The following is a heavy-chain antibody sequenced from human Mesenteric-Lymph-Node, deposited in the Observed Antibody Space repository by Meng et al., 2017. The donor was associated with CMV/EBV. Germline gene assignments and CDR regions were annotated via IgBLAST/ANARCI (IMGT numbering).Heavy chain of an antibody. D-gene: IGHD5-12*01. V-gene: IGHV3-64*01. CDR2: ISSNGGST. Sequence: SYAMHWVRQAPGKGLEYVSAISSNGGSTYYAHSVKGRFTVSRDNSKNTLYLQMGSLRAEDMAVYYCARDWAGYSGYDFWGPLDFDYWGQGTLVTVSS. J-gene: IGHJ4*02. CDR1: SYA. CDR3: ARDWAGYSGYDFWGPLDFDY.